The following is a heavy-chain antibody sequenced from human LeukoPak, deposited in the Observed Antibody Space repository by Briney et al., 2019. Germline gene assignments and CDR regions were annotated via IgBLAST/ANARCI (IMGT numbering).Heavy chain of an antibody. V-gene: IGHV3-9*01. Sequence: GRSLRLSCAASGFTFDDYAMHWVRQAPGKGLEWVSGISWNSGSIGYADSVKGRFTISRDNAKNSLYLQMNSLRAEDTASYYCAKDNLPSGRSPLDYWGQGTLVTVSS. J-gene: IGHJ4*02. CDR2: ISWNSGSI. D-gene: IGHD6-19*01. CDR3: AKDNLPSGRSPLDY. CDR1: GFTFDDYA.